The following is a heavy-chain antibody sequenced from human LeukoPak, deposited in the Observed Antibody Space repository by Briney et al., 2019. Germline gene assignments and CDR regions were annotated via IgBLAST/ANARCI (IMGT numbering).Heavy chain of an antibody. CDR2: IYYSGST. D-gene: IGHD5-18*01. CDR1: GGSISRSSYY. V-gene: IGHV4-39*01. Sequence: SETLSLTCTVSGGSISRSSYYWGWIRQPPGKGLEWIGSIYYSGSTYYNPSLKSRVTISVDTSKNQFSLKLSSVTAADTAVYYCATYLWLLSYYFDYWGQGTLVTVSS. CDR3: ATYLWLLSYYFDY. J-gene: IGHJ4*02.